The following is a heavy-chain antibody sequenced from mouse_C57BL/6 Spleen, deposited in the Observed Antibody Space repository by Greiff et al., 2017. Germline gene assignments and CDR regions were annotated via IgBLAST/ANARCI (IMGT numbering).Heavy chain of an antibody. CDR1: GYTFTSYW. CDR2: IYPGSGST. V-gene: IGHV1-55*01. J-gene: IGHJ2*01. D-gene: IGHD1-1*01. Sequence: QVQLQQSGAELVKPGASVKMSCKASGYTFTSYWITWVKQRPGQGLEWIGDIYPGSGSTNYNEKFKSKATLTVDTSSSTAYMQLSSLTSEDSAVYYCARSGYGSSYYFDYWGQGTTLTVSS. CDR3: ARSGYGSSYYFDY.